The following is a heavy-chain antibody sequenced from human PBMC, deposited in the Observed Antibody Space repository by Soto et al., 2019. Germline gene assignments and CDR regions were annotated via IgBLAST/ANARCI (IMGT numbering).Heavy chain of an antibody. J-gene: IGHJ6*02. V-gene: IGHV4-4*02. CDR1: GGSISSSNW. Sequence: KSSETLSLTCAVSGGSISSSNWWSWVRQPPGKGLEWIGEIYHSGSTNYNPSLKSRVTISVDKAKNQFSLKLSSVTAADTAVYYCGRARPGIAYYYGTNGWGQETTVTVPS. CDR3: GRARPGIAYYYGTNG. CDR2: IYHSGST. D-gene: IGHD6-13*01.